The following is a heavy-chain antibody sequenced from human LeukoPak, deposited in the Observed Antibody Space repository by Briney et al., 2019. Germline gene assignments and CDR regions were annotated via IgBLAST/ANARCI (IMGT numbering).Heavy chain of an antibody. J-gene: IGHJ6*02. Sequence: ASVKVSCKASGYTFTSYGISWVRQAPGQGLEWMGWISAYNGNTNYAQKLQGRVTMTTDTSTSTAYMELRSLRSDDTAVYYCARFKGYCSSTSCYPPIYGMDVWGQGTTVTVSS. CDR3: ARFKGYCSSTSCYPPIYGMDV. CDR1: GYTFTSYG. D-gene: IGHD2-2*01. CDR2: ISAYNGNT. V-gene: IGHV1-18*01.